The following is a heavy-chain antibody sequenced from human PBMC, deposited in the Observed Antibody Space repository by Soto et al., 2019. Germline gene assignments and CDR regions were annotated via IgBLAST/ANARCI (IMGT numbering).Heavy chain of an antibody. CDR2: TYYRSKWYN. D-gene: IGHD6-19*01. J-gene: IGHJ4*02. CDR1: GDSVSSNIAA. V-gene: IGHV6-1*01. CDR3: ARDQTVYYSSGWYDLDD. Sequence: PSHTLSLTAGISGDSVSSNIAAWNWIRQSPSIGLEWLGRTYYRSKWYNDYAVSVKSRITINPDTSKNQFSLQLNSVNPEDTAVYYCARDQTVYYSSGWYDLDDWGQGTLVTFSS.